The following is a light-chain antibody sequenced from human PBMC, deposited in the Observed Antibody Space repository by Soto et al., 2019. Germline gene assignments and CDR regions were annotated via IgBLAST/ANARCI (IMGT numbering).Light chain of an antibody. Sequence: QSVLSQPPSASGTPGQRVTISCSGSRSNIGSNTGNWYQQLPGTAPKLLIYSNDQRPSGVPDRFSGSKSGTSASLAISGLHSEDEGYYYCAAWDDSLKGRVFGGGTKVTVL. CDR2: SND. CDR3: AAWDDSLKGRV. CDR1: RSNIGSNT. J-gene: IGLJ3*02. V-gene: IGLV1-44*01.